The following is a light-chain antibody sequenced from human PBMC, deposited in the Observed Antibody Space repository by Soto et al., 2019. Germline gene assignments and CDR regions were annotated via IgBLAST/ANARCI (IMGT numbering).Light chain of an antibody. Sequence: AIRMTQSPSSFSASTGDRVTITCRASQGISSYLSWYQQKPGKAPKLLIYAASTLQSGVPSRFSGSGSGTDFTLTLSCLQSEDFATYYCQQYYSYPWTFGQGTKVEIK. V-gene: IGKV1-8*01. CDR1: QGISSY. J-gene: IGKJ1*01. CDR3: QQYYSYPWT. CDR2: AAS.